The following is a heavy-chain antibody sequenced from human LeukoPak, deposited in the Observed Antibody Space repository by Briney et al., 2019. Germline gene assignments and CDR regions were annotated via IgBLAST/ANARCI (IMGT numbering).Heavy chain of an antibody. CDR2: ISWNSGSI. J-gene: IGHJ4*02. CDR1: GFTFDDYA. D-gene: IGHD5-12*01. CDR3: AKDLDIVATGAFDY. V-gene: IGHV3-9*03. Sequence: GGSLTLSCAASGFTFDDYAMHWVRQAPGKGLEWVSGISWNSGSIGYADSVKGRFTISRDNAKNSLYPQMNSLRAEDMALYYCAKDLDIVATGAFDYWGQGTLVTVSS.